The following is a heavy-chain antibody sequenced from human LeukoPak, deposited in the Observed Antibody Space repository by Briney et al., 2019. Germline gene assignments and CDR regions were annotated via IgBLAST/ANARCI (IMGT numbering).Heavy chain of an antibody. CDR2: INPNSGGT. D-gene: IGHD3-22*01. V-gene: IGHV1-2*02. J-gene: IGHJ6*03. CDR3: ARDAGDSSVSPSYYMDV. Sequence: ASVKVSCKASGYTFTGYYLHWVRQAPGQGLEWMGWINPNSGGTNYAQKFQGRVTMTRDTSISTAHMELSRLRSDDTDVYYCARDAGDSSVSPSYYMDVWGKGTTVTVSS. CDR1: GYTFTGYY.